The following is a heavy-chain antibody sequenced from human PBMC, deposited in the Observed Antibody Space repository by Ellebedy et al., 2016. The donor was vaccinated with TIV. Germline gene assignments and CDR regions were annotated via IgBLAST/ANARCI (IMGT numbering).Heavy chain of an antibody. CDR2: ISSSSSTI. Sequence: GGSLRLXXAAAGFNFRSTWMSWVRQAPGKGLEWVSYISSSSSTIYYADSVKGRFTISRDNAKNSLYLQMNSLRAEDTAVYYCPLGSGSSRADYYGMDVWGQGTTVTVSS. CDR1: GFNFRSTW. V-gene: IGHV3-48*04. CDR3: PLGSGSSRADYYGMDV. J-gene: IGHJ6*02. D-gene: IGHD3-10*01.